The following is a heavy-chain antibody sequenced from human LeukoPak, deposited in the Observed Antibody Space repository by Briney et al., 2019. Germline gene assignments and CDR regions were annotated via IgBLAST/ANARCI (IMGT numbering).Heavy chain of an antibody. CDR1: GFSLSTSGMC. D-gene: IGHD5-24*01. J-gene: IGHJ4*02. Sequence: SGPTLVNPTQTLTLTCTFSGFSLSTSGMCVSWIRQPPGKALEWLALIDWDDDKYYSTSLKTRLTISKDTSKNQVVLTMTNMDPVDTATYYCARIFNQSRWLQPYYFDYWGQGTLVTVSS. V-gene: IGHV2-70*01. CDR3: ARIFNQSRWLQPYYFDY. CDR2: IDWDDDK.